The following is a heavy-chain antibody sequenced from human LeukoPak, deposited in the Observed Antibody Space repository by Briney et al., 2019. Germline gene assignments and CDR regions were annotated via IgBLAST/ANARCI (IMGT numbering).Heavy chain of an antibody. J-gene: IGHJ4*02. V-gene: IGHV1-24*01. CDR2: FDPEDGET. CDR1: GYTLTELS. D-gene: IGHD3-22*01. CDR3: AGIMLYDSSGGLP. Sequence: ASVKVSCKVSGYTLTELSMHWVRQAPGKGLEWMGGFDPEDGETIYAQKFQGRVTITADKSTSTAYMELSSLRSEDTAVYYCAGIMLYDSSGGLPWGQGTLVTVSS.